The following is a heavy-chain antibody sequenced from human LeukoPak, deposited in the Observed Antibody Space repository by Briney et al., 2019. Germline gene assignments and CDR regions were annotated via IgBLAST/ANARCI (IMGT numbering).Heavy chain of an antibody. CDR3: ARQYCTSGSCPDYFDY. D-gene: IGHD2-15*01. V-gene: IGHV4-39*01. CDR2: FYYGGST. J-gene: IGHJ4*02. Sequence: PSETLSLTCTASGDSISSSSYYWGWIRQPPGKGLEWIGTFYYGGSTYHNPSLKSRVTISVDTSKNQFSLRLSSVTAADTAVYYCARQYCTSGSCPDYFDYWGQGTLVTVSS. CDR1: GDSISSSSYY.